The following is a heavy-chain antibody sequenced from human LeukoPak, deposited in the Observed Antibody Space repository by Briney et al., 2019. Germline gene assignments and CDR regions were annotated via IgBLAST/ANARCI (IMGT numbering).Heavy chain of an antibody. CDR1: GFTFSSYA. CDR2: ISGSGGST. CDR3: AKDRGYSYGDYFDY. V-gene: IGHV3-23*01. Sequence: GGSLRLSSAASGFTFSSYAMSWVRQAPGKGLEWVSAISGSGGSTYYADSVKGRFTISRDNSKNTLYLQMNSVRAEDTAVYYCAKDRGYSYGDYFDYWGQGTLVTVSS. J-gene: IGHJ4*02. D-gene: IGHD5-18*01.